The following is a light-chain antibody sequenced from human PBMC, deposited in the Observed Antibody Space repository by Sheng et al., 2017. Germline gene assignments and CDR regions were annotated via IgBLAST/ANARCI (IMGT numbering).Light chain of an antibody. Sequence: EIVLTQSPGTLSLSPGERATLSCRASQSVSSSDLVWYQQKPGQAPRLLIYGASSRATGIPDRFSGSGSGTDFTFTISRLAPEDSAVYYCQQYGTSPRTFGQGTKGGNQT. J-gene: IGKJ1*01. CDR1: QSVSSSD. CDR3: QQYGTSPRT. V-gene: IGKV3-20*01. CDR2: GAS.